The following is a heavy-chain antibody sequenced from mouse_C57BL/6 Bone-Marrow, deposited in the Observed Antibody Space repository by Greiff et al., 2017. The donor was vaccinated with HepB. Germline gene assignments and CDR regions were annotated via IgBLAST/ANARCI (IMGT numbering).Heavy chain of an antibody. CDR1: GYTFTDYY. CDR3: ARSSYDYDGAY. D-gene: IGHD2-4*01. J-gene: IGHJ3*01. V-gene: IGHV1-76*01. Sequence: VQLQQSGAELVRPGASVKLSCKASGYTFTDYYINWVKQRPGQGLELIARIYPGSGNTYYNEKFKGKATLTAEKSSSTAYMQLSSLTSEDSAVYFCARSSYDYDGAYWGQGTLVTVSA. CDR2: IYPGSGNT.